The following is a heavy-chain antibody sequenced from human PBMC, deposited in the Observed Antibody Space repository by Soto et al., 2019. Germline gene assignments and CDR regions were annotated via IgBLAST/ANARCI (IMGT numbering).Heavy chain of an antibody. J-gene: IGHJ4*02. CDR3: ARDDPKGYNYSVAFFDY. D-gene: IGHD5-18*01. CDR1: GYTFTSYG. Sequence: VKVSCKASGYTFTSYGISWVRQAPGQGLEWMGWISAYNGNTNYAQKLQGRVTMTTDTSTSTAYMELRSLRSDDTAVYYCARDDPKGYNYSVAFFDYWGQGTPVTVSS. V-gene: IGHV1-18*01. CDR2: ISAYNGNT.